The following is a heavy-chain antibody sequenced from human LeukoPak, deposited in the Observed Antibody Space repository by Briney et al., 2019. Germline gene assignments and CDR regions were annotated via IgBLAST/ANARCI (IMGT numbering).Heavy chain of an antibody. CDR3: ARGDSSGLPTSGMDV. V-gene: IGHV1-18*01. Sequence: ASVKVSCKASGYTFTSYGISWVRQAPGQGLEWMGWINAYNGNTNYAQKLQGRVTMTTDTSTSTAYMELRSLRSDDTAVYYCARGDSSGLPTSGMDVWGQGTTVTVSS. J-gene: IGHJ6*02. D-gene: IGHD3-22*01. CDR2: INAYNGNT. CDR1: GYTFTSYG.